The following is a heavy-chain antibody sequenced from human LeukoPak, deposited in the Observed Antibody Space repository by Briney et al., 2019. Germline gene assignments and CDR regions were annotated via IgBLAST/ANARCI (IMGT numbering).Heavy chain of an antibody. D-gene: IGHD2/OR15-2a*01. V-gene: IGHV4-59*01. J-gene: IGHJ4*02. CDR3: ARDFSMMNFDY. CDR1: GGSISSYY. Sequence: PSETLSLTCTVSGGSISSYYWSWIRQPPGKGLEWIGYIYYSGRTNYNPSLKSRVTISLDTSKNQFSLKLSSVTAADTAVYYCARDFSMMNFDYWGQGTLVTVSS. CDR2: IYYSGRT.